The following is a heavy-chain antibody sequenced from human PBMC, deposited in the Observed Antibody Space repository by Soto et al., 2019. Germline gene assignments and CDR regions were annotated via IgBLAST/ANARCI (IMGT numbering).Heavy chain of an antibody. D-gene: IGHD3-22*01. V-gene: IGHV4-34*01. CDR2: INHSGRV. Sequence: SETLSLTCAVYGGSFSGHSWTRIRQSPGKGLEWIGDINHSGRVNYSPSLKSRVTISLDTSKNQFPLTLSAVTAADTAMYYCSTRAYDTNGYYRFDPWGQGTLVTVSS. J-gene: IGHJ5*01. CDR1: GGSFSGHS. CDR3: STRAYDTNGYYRFDP.